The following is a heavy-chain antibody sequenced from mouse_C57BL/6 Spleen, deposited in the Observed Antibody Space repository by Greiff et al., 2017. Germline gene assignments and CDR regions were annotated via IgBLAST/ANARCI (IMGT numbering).Heavy chain of an antibody. J-gene: IGHJ4*01. CDR1: GFTFSSYA. CDR3: ARDYYYGSEAGAMDY. D-gene: IGHD1-1*01. Sequence: EVKVEESGGGLVKPGGSLKLSCAASGFTFSSYAMSWVRQTPEKRLEWVATISDGGSYTYYPDNVKGRFTISRDNAKNNLYLQMSHLKSEDTAMYYCARDYYYGSEAGAMDYWGQGTSVTVSS. CDR2: ISDGGSYT. V-gene: IGHV5-4*01.